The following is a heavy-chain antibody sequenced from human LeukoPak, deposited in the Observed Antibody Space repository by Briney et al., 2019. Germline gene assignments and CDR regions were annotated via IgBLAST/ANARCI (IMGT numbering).Heavy chain of an antibody. CDR3: ARARLSYYDRNWFDP. Sequence: ASVKVSCKASGYTFTSYAMHWVRQAPGQRLEWMGWINAGNGNTKCSQKFQGRVTITRDTSASTAYMELSSLRSEDTAVYYCARARLSYYDRNWFDPWGQGTLVTVSS. J-gene: IGHJ5*02. CDR2: INAGNGNT. D-gene: IGHD3-22*01. CDR1: GYTFTSYA. V-gene: IGHV1-3*01.